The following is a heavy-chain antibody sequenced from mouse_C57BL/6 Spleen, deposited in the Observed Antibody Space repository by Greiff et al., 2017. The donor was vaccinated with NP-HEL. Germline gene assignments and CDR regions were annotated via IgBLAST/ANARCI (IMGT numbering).Heavy chain of an antibody. D-gene: IGHD2-4*01. J-gene: IGHJ1*03. CDR2: INYDGSST. CDR1: GFTFSDYY. V-gene: IGHV5-16*01. Sequence: DVHLVESEGGLVQPGSSMKLSCTASGFTFSDYYMAWVRQVPEKGLEWVANINYDGSSTYYLDSLKSRFIISRDNAKNILYLQMSSLKSEDTATYYCARDRDYDGYFDVWGTGTTVTVSS. CDR3: ARDRDYDGYFDV.